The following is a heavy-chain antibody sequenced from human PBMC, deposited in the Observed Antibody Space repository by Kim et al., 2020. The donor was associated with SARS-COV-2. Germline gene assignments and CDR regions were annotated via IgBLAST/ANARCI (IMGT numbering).Heavy chain of an antibody. Sequence: GGSLRLSCTASGFTFGDYAMSWVRQAPGKGLEWVGFIRSKAYGGTTEYAASVKGRFTISRDDSKSIAYLQMNSLKTEDTAVYSCTREPRKSIAVAGTLFPRYYYYYYMAVWGKGTTVTVSS. D-gene: IGHD6-19*01. CDR3: TREPRKSIAVAGTLFPRYYYYYYMAV. CDR1: GFTFGDYA. V-gene: IGHV3-49*04. CDR2: IRSKAYGGTT. J-gene: IGHJ6*03.